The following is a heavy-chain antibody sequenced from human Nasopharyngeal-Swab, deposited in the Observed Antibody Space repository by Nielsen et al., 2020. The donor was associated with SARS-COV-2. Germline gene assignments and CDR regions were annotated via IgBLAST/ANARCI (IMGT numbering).Heavy chain of an antibody. CDR2: ISSSSSYT. CDR3: ARDSGWYNWYFDL. Sequence: GESLKISCAASGFTFSDYYMSWIRQAPGKGLEWVSYISSSSSYTNYADSVKGRFTISRDNAKNSLYLQMNSLRAEDTAVYYCARDSGWYNWYFDLWGRGTLVTVSS. V-gene: IGHV3-11*06. J-gene: IGHJ2*01. CDR1: GFTFSDYY. D-gene: IGHD6-19*01.